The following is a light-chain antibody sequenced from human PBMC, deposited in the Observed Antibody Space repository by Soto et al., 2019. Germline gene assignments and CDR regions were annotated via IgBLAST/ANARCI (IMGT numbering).Light chain of an antibody. CDR1: SSNIGSNT. CDR3: AAWDDSLNGVL. V-gene: IGLV1-44*01. J-gene: IGLJ2*01. Sequence: QAVVTQPPSASGTPGQRVTISCSGNSSNIGSNTVNWYQHLPGTAPKLLIYNDHQRPSGVPDRFSGSKTGTSASLAISGLQSEDEADYYCAAWDDSLNGVLFGGRTKLTVL. CDR2: NDH.